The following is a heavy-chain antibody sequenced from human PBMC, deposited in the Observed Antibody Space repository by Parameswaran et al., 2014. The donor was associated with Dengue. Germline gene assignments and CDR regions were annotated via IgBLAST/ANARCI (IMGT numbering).Heavy chain of an antibody. CDR2: IYPGDSDT. Sequence: VRQMPGKGLEWMGIIYPGDSDTRHSPSFQGQVTISADKSISTAYLQWSSLKASDTAMYYCARRVEYSSSSDVFDIWGQGTMVTVSS. CDR3: ARRVEYSSSSDVFDI. J-gene: IGHJ3*02. V-gene: IGHV5-51*01. D-gene: IGHD6-6*01.